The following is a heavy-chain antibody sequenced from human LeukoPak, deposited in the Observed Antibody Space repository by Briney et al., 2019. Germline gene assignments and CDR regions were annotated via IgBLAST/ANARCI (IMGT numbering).Heavy chain of an antibody. CDR2: IYTSGST. Sequence: KSSQTLSLTCTVSGGSISSGSYYWSWIRQPAGKGLEWIGRIYTSGSTNYNPSLKSRFTISVDTSKNQFSLKLSSVTAADTAVYYCAGAKQGDCSSTSCYFGYYYYYMDVWGKGTTVTVSS. J-gene: IGHJ6*03. CDR3: AGAKQGDCSSTSCYFGYYYYYMDV. CDR1: GGSISSGSYY. V-gene: IGHV4-61*02. D-gene: IGHD2-2*01.